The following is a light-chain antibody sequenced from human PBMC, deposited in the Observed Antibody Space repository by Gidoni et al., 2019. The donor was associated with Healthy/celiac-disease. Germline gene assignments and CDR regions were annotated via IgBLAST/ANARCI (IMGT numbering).Light chain of an antibody. V-gene: IGKV3-11*01. CDR1: QSVSSY. Sequence: EIVLTQSPATLSLSPGERATLSCRASQSVSSYLAWYQRKPGHAPRLLIYDASNRATGIPARFSGSGSGTDFTLTISSLEPEDFAVYYCQQRSNWPPLTFGGGTKVEIK. CDR3: QQRSNWPPLT. CDR2: DAS. J-gene: IGKJ4*01.